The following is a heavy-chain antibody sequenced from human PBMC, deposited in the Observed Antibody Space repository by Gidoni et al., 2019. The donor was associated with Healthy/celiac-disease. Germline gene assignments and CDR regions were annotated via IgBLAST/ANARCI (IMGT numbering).Heavy chain of an antibody. CDR2: IIPIFGTA. Sequence: QVQLVQSGAEVKKPGSSVKVSCKASGGTFSSYAISWVRQAPGQGLEWMGGIIPIFGTANYAQKFQGRVTITADESTSTAYMELSSLRSEDTAVYYCARGMGLLPAVAGTAEYFQHWGQGTLVTVSS. CDR3: ARGMGLLPAVAGTAEYFQH. D-gene: IGHD6-19*01. CDR1: GGTFSSYA. J-gene: IGHJ1*01. V-gene: IGHV1-69*01.